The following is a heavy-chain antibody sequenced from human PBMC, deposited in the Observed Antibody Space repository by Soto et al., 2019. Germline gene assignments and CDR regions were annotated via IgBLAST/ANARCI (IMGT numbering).Heavy chain of an antibody. CDR3: ARDRDRSSTRCYTDYYFDY. CDR2: ISVYNGNT. Sequence: ASVKVSCKASGYTFTSYGISWVRQAPGQGLEWMGWISVYNGNTNYAQKLQGRVTMTTDTSTSTAYMELRSLRSDDTAVYYCARDRDRSSTRCYTDYYFDYWGQGTLVTVSS. V-gene: IGHV1-18*04. J-gene: IGHJ4*02. D-gene: IGHD2-2*02. CDR1: GYTFTSYG.